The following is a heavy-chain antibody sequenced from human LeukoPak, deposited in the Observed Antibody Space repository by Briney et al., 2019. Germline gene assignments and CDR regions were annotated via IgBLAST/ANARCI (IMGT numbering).Heavy chain of an antibody. Sequence: GASVRVSCKASGYTFTAYYMHWVRQAPGQGLEWMGWIYPNSGGTNYARKFRGRVTMTRDTSISTAYLELSRLRSDDTAVFYCAREEVIAAAGPTLDYWGQGALATVSS. CDR2: IYPNSGGT. D-gene: IGHD6-13*01. CDR1: GYTFTAYY. CDR3: AREEVIAAAGPTLDY. V-gene: IGHV1-2*02. J-gene: IGHJ4*02.